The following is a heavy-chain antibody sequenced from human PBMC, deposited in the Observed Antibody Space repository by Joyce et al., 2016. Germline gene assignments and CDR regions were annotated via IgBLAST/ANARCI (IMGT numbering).Heavy chain of an antibody. J-gene: IGHJ4*02. CDR2: IVVMGDTP. CDR3: ANHKAVGVTIMFEH. CDR1: GFTFSTCT. Sequence: EVQLLESGGSLVQPGGSLRLSCAASGFTFSTCTISWIRQAPGKGLGWVSAIVVMGDTPYYADSVKGRFTISRDNSKNTLYLQMNSLGAEDTAVYYCANHKAVGVTIMFEHWGQGTLVTVSS. V-gene: IGHV3-23*01. D-gene: IGHD6-19*01.